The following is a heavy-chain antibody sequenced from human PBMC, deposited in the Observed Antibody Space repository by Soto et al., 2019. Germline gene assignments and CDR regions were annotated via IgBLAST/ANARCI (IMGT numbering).Heavy chain of an antibody. CDR3: ARDWCSSTSCYGWFDY. V-gene: IGHV1-2*02. D-gene: IGHD2-2*01. CDR1: GYTFTGYY. Sequence: ASVKVSCKASGYTFTGYYMHWVRQAPGQGLEWMGWINPNSGGTNYAQKFQGRVTMTRDTSISTAYMELSRLRSDDTAVYYCARDWCSSTSCYGWFDYWGLGTLVTVSS. J-gene: IGHJ5*01. CDR2: INPNSGGT.